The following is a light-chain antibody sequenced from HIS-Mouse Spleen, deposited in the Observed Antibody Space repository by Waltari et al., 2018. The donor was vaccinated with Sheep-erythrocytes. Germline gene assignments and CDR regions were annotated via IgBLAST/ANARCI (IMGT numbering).Light chain of an antibody. Sequence: EIVMTQSPATLSVSPGDRATLSCRASQSVSSNLAWYQQKPGQAPRLLIYGASTRATGIPVRFSGSGSGTEFTLTISSMQSEDFAVYYCQQYNNWPPLTFGGGTKVEIK. V-gene: IGKV3-15*01. CDR1: QSVSSN. CDR2: GAS. J-gene: IGKJ4*01. CDR3: QQYNNWPPLT.